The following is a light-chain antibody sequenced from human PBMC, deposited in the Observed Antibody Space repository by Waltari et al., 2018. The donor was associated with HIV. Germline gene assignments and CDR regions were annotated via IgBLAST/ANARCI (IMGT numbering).Light chain of an antibody. V-gene: IGLV1-40*01. Sequence: QSVLTQLPSVSGAPGQRVTIPCTGSSPKLGAGYDVQWYQQLPGTAPKLPIYGNSNRPSGVPDRFSGSKSGTSASLAITGLQAEDEADYYCQSYDSSLSDVVFGGGTKLTVL. J-gene: IGLJ2*01. CDR1: SPKLGAGYD. CDR3: QSYDSSLSDVV. CDR2: GNS.